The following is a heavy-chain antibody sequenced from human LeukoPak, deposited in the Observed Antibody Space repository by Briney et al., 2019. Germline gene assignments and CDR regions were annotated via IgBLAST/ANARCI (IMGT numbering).Heavy chain of an antibody. CDR3: AIGADCGGACWDFDY. Sequence: PGGSLRLSCAASGYTFSRQAMSWVRQAPGKALECVSDISGSGGNTYYADSEKGRFTIQRDISKHTLSLQMNTLRGENTAVYYCAIGADCGGACWDFDYWGQGTLVTVSS. D-gene: IGHD2-21*02. V-gene: IGHV3-23*01. J-gene: IGHJ4*02. CDR2: ISGSGGNT. CDR1: GYTFSRQA.